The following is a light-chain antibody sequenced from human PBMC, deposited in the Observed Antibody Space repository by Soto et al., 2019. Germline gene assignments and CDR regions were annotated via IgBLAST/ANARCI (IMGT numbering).Light chain of an antibody. CDR1: QSISSW. CDR3: QQYNSFLLT. V-gene: IGKV1-5*01. Sequence: DIQMTQSPSTLSASVGDRVTITCRASQSISSWLAWYQQKPGKAPKLLIYDASSLESGVPSRFSGSGSGSEFTLTISSLQPDDFATYYCQQYNSFLLTFGGGTKVEIK. CDR2: DAS. J-gene: IGKJ4*01.